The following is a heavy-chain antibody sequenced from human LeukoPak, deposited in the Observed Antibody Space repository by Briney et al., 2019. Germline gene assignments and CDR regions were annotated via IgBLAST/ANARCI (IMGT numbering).Heavy chain of an antibody. Sequence: PGGSLRLSCAASGFTFSSYGMRWVCQAPGKGLEWVAVISYDGSNKYYADSVKGRFTISRDNSKNTLYLQMNSLRAEDTAVYYCAKDLSEGGYEPQVGMDVWGQGTTVTVSS. D-gene: IGHD5-12*01. J-gene: IGHJ6*02. CDR1: GFTFSSYG. CDR3: AKDLSEGGYEPQVGMDV. CDR2: ISYDGSNK. V-gene: IGHV3-30*18.